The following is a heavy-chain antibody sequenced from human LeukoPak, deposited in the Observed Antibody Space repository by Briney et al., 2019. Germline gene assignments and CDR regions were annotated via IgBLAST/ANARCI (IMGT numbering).Heavy chain of an antibody. D-gene: IGHD3-10*01. V-gene: IGHV3-33*06. CDR3: AKDKYYYGSGTYYPDLTFDY. CDR2: IWYDGSNK. J-gene: IGHJ4*02. Sequence: GGSLRLSCEASGFTFSSYGMHWVRQAPGKGLEWVAVIWYDGSNKYYADSVKGRFTISRDNSKNTLYLQMNSLRAEDTAVYYCAKDKYYYGSGTYYPDLTFDYWGQGTLVTVSS. CDR1: GFTFSSYG.